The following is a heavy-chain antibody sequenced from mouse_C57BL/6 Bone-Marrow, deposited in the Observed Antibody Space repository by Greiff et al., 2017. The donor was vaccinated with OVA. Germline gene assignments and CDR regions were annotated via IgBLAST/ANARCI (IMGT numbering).Heavy chain of an antibody. J-gene: IGHJ2*01. CDR3: ARHGTSTIVTTDFDY. V-gene: IGHV5-6*01. Sequence: DVQLVESGGDLVKPGGSLKLSCAASGFTFSSYGMSWVRQTPDKRLEWVATISSGGSYTYYPDSVKGRFTISRDNAKNTLYLQMSSLKSEDTAMYYCARHGTSTIVTTDFDYWGQGTTLTVSS. D-gene: IGHD2-5*01. CDR1: GFTFSSYG. CDR2: ISSGGSYT.